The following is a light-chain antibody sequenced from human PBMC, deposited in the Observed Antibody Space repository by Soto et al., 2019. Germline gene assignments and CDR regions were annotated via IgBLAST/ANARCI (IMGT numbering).Light chain of an antibody. V-gene: IGKV1-5*03. J-gene: IGKJ1*01. CDR1: QSISSW. Sequence: DIQMTQSPSTLSASVGDRVTITCRASQSISSWLAWYQQKPGKAPKLLIYKASSLESGVPSGFSGSGSGTEFPLTISSLQPDDFATYYCQQYNSWTFGQGTKVEIK. CDR3: QQYNSWT. CDR2: KAS.